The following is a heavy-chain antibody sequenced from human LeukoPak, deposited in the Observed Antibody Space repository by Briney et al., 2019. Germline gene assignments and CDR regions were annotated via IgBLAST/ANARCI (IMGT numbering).Heavy chain of an antibody. V-gene: IGHV3-21*01. CDR3: ARDLTRITIFGVVSGYMDV. J-gene: IGHJ6*03. D-gene: IGHD3-3*01. Sequence: KPGGSLRLSCAASGFTFSSYSMNWVRQAPGKGLEWVSSISCSSSYIYYADSVKGRFTISRDNAKNSLYLQMNSLRAEDTAVYYCARDLTRITIFGVVSGYMDVWGKGTTVTVSS. CDR2: ISCSSSYI. CDR1: GFTFSSYS.